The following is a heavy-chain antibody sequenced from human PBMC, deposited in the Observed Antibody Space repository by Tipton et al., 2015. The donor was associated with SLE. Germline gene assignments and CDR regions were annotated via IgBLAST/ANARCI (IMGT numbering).Heavy chain of an antibody. J-gene: IGHJ6*03. V-gene: IGHV4-4*02. CDR3: ARGHGSGSYRVDYYYMDV. D-gene: IGHD3-10*01. CDR1: GGSISSSNW. Sequence: SLRLSCAVSGGSISSSNWWSWVRQPPGKGLEWIGEIYHSGSTNYNPSLKSRVTISVDKSKNQFSLKLSSVTAADTAVYYCARGHGSGSYRVDYYYMDVWGKGTTVTVSS. CDR2: IYHSGST.